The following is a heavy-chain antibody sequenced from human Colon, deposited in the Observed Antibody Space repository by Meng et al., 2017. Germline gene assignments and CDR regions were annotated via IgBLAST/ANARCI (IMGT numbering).Heavy chain of an antibody. Sequence: GSLRLSCTVFGGSVSSGSYYWSWIRQPPGKGLEWIGYIYYSGSTNYNPSLKSRVTISVDTSKNQFSLKLSSVTAANTAVYYCARDDKNILTYYYDSSGYAPFYIWGQGTMVTVSS. CDR3: ARDDKNILTYYYDSSGYAPFYI. CDR2: IYYSGST. J-gene: IGHJ3*02. D-gene: IGHD3-22*01. CDR1: GGSVSSGSYY. V-gene: IGHV4-61*01.